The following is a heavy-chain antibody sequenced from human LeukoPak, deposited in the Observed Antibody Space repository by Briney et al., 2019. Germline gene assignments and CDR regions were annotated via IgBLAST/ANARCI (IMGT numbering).Heavy chain of an antibody. D-gene: IGHD6-13*01. J-gene: IGHJ4*02. CDR1: RYTFTSYD. CDR2: MNPNSGNT. CDR3: AREEGVLYSSSWYYFDY. Sequence: GASVKVSCKASRYTFTSYDINWVRQATGQGLEWMGWMNPNSGNTGYAQKFQGRVTITRNTSISTAYMELSSLRSEDTAVYYCAREEGVLYSSSWYYFDYWGQGTLVTVSS. V-gene: IGHV1-8*03.